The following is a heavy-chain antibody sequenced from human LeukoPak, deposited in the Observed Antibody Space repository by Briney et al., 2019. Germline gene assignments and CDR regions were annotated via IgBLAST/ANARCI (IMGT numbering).Heavy chain of an antibody. CDR2: IYTTGMT. D-gene: IGHD3-16*02. Sequence: SETRSLTCSVSGGSINSYWWSWIRQPAGKGLEFIGRIYTTGMTNYNPSLKSRVSMSVDTSKNKFSLELRSVTAADTAVYFCARAGYTISSYRFDYWGQGALVTVSS. J-gene: IGHJ4*02. V-gene: IGHV4-4*07. CDR3: ARAGYTISSYRFDY. CDR1: GGSINSYW.